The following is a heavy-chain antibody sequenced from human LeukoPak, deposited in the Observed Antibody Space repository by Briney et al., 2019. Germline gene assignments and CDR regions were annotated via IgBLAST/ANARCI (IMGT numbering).Heavy chain of an antibody. V-gene: IGHV3-15*01. CDR3: TSDQNDYGEYYFDY. J-gene: IGHJ4*02. D-gene: IGHD4-17*01. CDR2: IKSKTDGGTT. Sequence: GGSLRLSXAASGFTFSNAWMSWVRQAPGKGLEWVGRIKSKTDGGTTDYAAPVKGRFTISRDDSKNTLYLQMNSLKTEDTAVYYCTSDQNDYGEYYFDYWGQGTLVTVSS. CDR1: GFTFSNAW.